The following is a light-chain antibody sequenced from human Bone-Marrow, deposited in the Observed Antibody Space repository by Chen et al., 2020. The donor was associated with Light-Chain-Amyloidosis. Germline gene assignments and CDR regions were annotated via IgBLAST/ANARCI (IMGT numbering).Light chain of an antibody. Sequence: SYELTQPPSVSVSPGQPARITCSGDDLPTKYAYWYQQKPGQAPVLVIHRDTERPSGISERFSGSSSGTTATLTISVVQAEDEADYHCQSADSSGTYEVIFGGGTKLTVL. V-gene: IGLV3-25*03. CDR1: DLPTKY. J-gene: IGLJ2*01. CDR3: QSADSSGTYEVI. CDR2: RDT.